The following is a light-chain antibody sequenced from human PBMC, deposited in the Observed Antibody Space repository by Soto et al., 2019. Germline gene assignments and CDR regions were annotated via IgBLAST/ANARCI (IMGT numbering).Light chain of an antibody. CDR1: QSVLYSSNNKNY. J-gene: IGKJ1*01. CDR3: QQYYSIVPWT. Sequence: DIVMTQSPDSLAVSLGERATINCKSSQSVLYSSNNKNYLAWYQQKPGQPPKLLIYWASTRESGVPDRFSGSGSGTDFTLTISSLQAEDVAVYYCQQYYSIVPWTFDQGTKVEIK. CDR2: WAS. V-gene: IGKV4-1*01.